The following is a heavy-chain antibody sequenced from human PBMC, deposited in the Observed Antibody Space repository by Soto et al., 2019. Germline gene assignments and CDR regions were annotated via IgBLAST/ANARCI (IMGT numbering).Heavy chain of an antibody. V-gene: IGHV1-69*13. D-gene: IGHD3-16*02. Sequence: SVKVSCKASGGTFSSYAISWVRQAPGQGLEWMGGIIPIFGTANYAQKFQGRVTITADESTSTAYMELSSLRSEDTAVYYCARGSAYYDYVWGSYLGYWGQGTLVTVSS. CDR3: ARGSAYYDYVWGSYLGY. CDR2: IIPIFGTA. J-gene: IGHJ4*02. CDR1: GGTFSSYA.